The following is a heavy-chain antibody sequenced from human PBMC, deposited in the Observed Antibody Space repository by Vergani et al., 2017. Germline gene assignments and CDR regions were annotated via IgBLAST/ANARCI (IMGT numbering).Heavy chain of an antibody. Sequence: QLHLQESLPGLLKPSETLSLTCTVSVGPISSSSYYWGWIRQPPGKGLEWIGTIYYSGSTYYNRSLKSRVTICVDTSQNQFSLKLSSVTAADTAVYYCARLKTANAFDIWGQGTMVTVSS. CDR2: IYYSGST. V-gene: IGHV4-39*01. CDR1: VGPISSSSYY. J-gene: IGHJ3*02. CDR3: ARLKTANAFDI.